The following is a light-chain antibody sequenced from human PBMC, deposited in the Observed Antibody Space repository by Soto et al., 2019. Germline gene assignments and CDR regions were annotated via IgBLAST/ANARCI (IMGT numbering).Light chain of an antibody. J-gene: IGKJ1*01. CDR1: QSISSY. CDR2: AAS. V-gene: IGKV1-39*01. Sequence: DIQMTQSPSSLSASVGDRVTITCRASQSISSYLNWYQQNPGKAPRLLIYAASSLQSGVPSRFSGSGSGTDFTLTIRSLQPEDFATYYCQQSSSTPPWTYGQGTKVDI. CDR3: QQSSSTPPWT.